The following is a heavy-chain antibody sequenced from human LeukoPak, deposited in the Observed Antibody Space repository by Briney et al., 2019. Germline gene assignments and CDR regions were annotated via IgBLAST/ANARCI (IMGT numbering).Heavy chain of an antibody. D-gene: IGHD6-19*01. CDR2: ISGSGGST. Sequence: GGSLRLSCAASGFTFSSYAMSWVRQAPGKGLEWVSAISGSGGSTYYADSVKGRFTISRDNSKNTLYLQMNSLRAEDTAVYYCATKPNPIAVAVWYYFDYWGQGTLVTVSS. V-gene: IGHV3-23*01. J-gene: IGHJ4*02. CDR1: GFTFSSYA. CDR3: ATKPNPIAVAVWYYFDY.